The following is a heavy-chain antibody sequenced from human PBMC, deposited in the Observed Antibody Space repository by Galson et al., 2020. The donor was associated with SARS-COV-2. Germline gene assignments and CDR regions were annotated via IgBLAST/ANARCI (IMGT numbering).Heavy chain of an antibody. V-gene: IGHV4-31*03. Sequence: SETLSLTCTVSGGSISSGGYYWRWIRPHPGQGLEWIGYIYSSGSTYYNPSLKSRVTISVDTSKNQFSLKLSSVTAADTAVYYCARTPRRVWTGHWFDPWGQGTLVTVSS. J-gene: IGHJ5*02. CDR1: GGSISSGGYY. D-gene: IGHD3-16*01. CDR2: IYSSGST. CDR3: ARTPRRVWTGHWFDP.